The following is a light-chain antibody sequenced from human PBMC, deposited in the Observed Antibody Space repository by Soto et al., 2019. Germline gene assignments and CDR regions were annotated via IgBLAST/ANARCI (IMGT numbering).Light chain of an antibody. CDR3: RQSFTTLALT. J-gene: IGKJ4*01. Sequence: DIQMTQSPSTLSGSVGDRVTITCRASQSISSWLAWYQQKPGKAPKLLIYAASSLQSGVPSRFSGSGSGTDFTLTISSLQPEDFATYYCRQSFTTLALTFGGGTKVDI. CDR1: QSISSW. V-gene: IGKV1-39*01. CDR2: AAS.